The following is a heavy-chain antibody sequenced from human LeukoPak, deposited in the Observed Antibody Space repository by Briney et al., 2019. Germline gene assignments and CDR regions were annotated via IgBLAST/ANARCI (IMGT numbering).Heavy chain of an antibody. V-gene: IGHV3-20*04. CDR2: INWNGGST. CDR1: GFTFDDYG. D-gene: IGHD6-13*01. Sequence: GGSLRLSCAASGFTFDDYGMSWVRQAPGKGLEWVSGINWNGGSTGYADSVKGRFTISRDNAKNSLYLQMNSLRAEDTAVYYCARDLFAGGELRIEQQLLGNWFDPWGQGTLVTVSS. CDR3: ARDLFAGGELRIEQQLLGNWFDP. J-gene: IGHJ5*02.